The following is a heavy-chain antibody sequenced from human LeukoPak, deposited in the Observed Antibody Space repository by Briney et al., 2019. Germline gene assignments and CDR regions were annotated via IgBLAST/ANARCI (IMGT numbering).Heavy chain of an antibody. V-gene: IGHV3-48*03. Sequence: GGSLTLSCAASGFTFSSYEMNWVRQSPGKGLEWVSYISSSGNTIYYGDSVKGRFTINRHNDKNSLYLEMNSLRAEDTAVYYCARDYGDYGNDLGAQGPVVSV. CDR2: ISSSGNTI. CDR3: ARDYGDYGNDL. J-gene: IGHJ4*02. CDR1: GFTFSSYE. D-gene: IGHD4-17*01.